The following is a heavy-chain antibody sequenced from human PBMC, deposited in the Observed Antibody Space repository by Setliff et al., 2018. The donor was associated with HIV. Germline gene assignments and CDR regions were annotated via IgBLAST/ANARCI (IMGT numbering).Heavy chain of an antibody. J-gene: IGHJ4*02. CDR2: SIPLFGTV. V-gene: IGHV1-69*05. CDR3: ASGSGYCRNGVCYIGVHKNPDKYYFDY. D-gene: IGHD2-8*01. CDR1: GDTFSNSA. Sequence: SVKVSCKASGDTFSNSALTWVRQAPGQGLEWMGGSIPLFGTVTYAQSFQGRVTITTDELMTTAYMELTSLRSEDTAVYYCASGSGYCRNGVCYIGVHKNPDKYYFDYWGQGTLVTVSS.